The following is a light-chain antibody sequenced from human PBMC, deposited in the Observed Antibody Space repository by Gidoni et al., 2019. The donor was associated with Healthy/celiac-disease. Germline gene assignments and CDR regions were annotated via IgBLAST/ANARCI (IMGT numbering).Light chain of an antibody. CDR1: QSVSSN. J-gene: IGKJ1*01. V-gene: IGKV3-15*01. CDR2: GAS. Sequence: IVMTQSPATLSVSPGERATLSCRASQSVSSNLAWYQQKPGQAPRLLIYGASSRATGIPARFSGSGSGTEFTRTISSLQSEDFAVYYCQQYNNWLLFGQXTKVEIK. CDR3: QQYNNWLL.